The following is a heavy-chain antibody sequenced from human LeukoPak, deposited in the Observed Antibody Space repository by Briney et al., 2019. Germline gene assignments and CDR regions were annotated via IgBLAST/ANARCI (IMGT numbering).Heavy chain of an antibody. V-gene: IGHV1-46*01. D-gene: IGHD6-13*01. CDR3: ARDRSIAASGRSWYFDL. Sequence: ASVQVSCKSSGYTFTSYGISWVRQAPGQGLEWMGIINPSGGSTIYAHKFQGRVTMTRDMSTSTVYMELSSLRSEDTAVYYCARDRSIAASGRSWYFDLWGRGTLVTVSS. CDR1: GYTFTSYG. J-gene: IGHJ2*01. CDR2: INPSGGST.